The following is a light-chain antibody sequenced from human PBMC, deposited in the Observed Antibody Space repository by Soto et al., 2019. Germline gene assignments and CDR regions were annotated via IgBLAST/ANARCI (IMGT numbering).Light chain of an antibody. J-gene: IGLJ2*01. Sequence: QSALTQPPSASGSPGQSVTISCTGTSSDVGGYKYVSWYQQHPGKAPKLMIYEGSKRPSGVSNRFSGSKSGNTASLTISGLQAEDEADYYCCSYAGSSTFDVVFGGGTKVTVL. CDR1: SSDVGGYKY. CDR2: EGS. CDR3: CSYAGSSTFDVV. V-gene: IGLV2-23*03.